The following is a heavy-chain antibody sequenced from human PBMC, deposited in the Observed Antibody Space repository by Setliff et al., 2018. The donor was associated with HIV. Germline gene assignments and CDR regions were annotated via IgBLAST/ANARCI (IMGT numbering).Heavy chain of an antibody. J-gene: IGHJ2*01. CDR3: ARHPAEGSGSYAALKRYFDL. Sequence: PSETLSLTCTVSGASIGSSTYYWGCIRQPPGKGLEWIGSIYYSGSTYYNPSLKSRVTISRDTSKNHFSLKLSSVTAADTAIYYCARHPAEGSGSYAALKRYFDLWGRGTRVTVSS. V-gene: IGHV4-39*01. CDR1: GASIGSSTYY. D-gene: IGHD3-10*01. CDR2: IYYSGST.